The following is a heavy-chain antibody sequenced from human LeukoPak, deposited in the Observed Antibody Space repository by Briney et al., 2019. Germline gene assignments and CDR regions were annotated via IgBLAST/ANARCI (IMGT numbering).Heavy chain of an antibody. D-gene: IGHD3-22*01. V-gene: IGHV1-69*04. CDR3: ARDVLSSRYDSSGMGSFDY. J-gene: IGHJ4*02. Sequence: SVKVSCKASGGTFSSYAISWVRQAPGQGLEWMGRIIPIFGIANYAQKFQGRVTITADKSTSTAYMELSSLRSEDTAVYYCARDVLSSRYDSSGMGSFDYWGQGTLSPSPQ. CDR1: GGTFSSYA. CDR2: IIPIFGIA.